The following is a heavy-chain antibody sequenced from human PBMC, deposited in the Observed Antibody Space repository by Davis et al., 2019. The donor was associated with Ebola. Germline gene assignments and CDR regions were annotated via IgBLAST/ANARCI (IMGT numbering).Heavy chain of an antibody. D-gene: IGHD5-18*01. V-gene: IGHV1-8*01. J-gene: IGHJ6*02. CDR1: GYTFTSYD. Sequence: AASVKVSCKASGYTFTSYDINWVRQATGQGLEWMGWMNPNSGNTGYAQKFQGRVTMTRNTSISTAYMELSSLRSEDTAVYYCAREGGRAAMAIGGMDVWGQGTTVTVSS. CDR2: MNPNSGNT. CDR3: AREGGRAAMAIGGMDV.